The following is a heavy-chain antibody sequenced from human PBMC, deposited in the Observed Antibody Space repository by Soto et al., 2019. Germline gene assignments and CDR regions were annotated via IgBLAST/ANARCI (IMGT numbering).Heavy chain of an antibody. CDR2: IIPIFGTA. CDR1: GGTFSSYA. D-gene: IGHD3-22*01. Sequence: ASVKVSCKASGGTFSSYAISWVRQAPGQGLEWMGGIIPIFGTANYAQKFQGRVTITADESTSTAYMELSSLRSEDTAVYYCARDVPSAYYDSSGYTDWFDPWGQGTLVTVSS. J-gene: IGHJ5*02. V-gene: IGHV1-69*13. CDR3: ARDVPSAYYDSSGYTDWFDP.